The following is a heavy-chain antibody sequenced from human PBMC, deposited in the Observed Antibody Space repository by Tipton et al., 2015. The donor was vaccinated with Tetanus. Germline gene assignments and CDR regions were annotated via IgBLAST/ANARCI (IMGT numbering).Heavy chain of an antibody. Sequence: SLRLSCAASGFTFDSYAMNWVRQAPGKGLEWVAAISYGGDNLHYADSIKGRFTISRDSPTTTVYLQMNSLTSDDTAVYYCARDRTGHYTTDYWGRGTLVTVSS. CDR3: ARDRTGHYTTDY. D-gene: IGHD3/OR15-3a*01. CDR2: ISYGGDNL. V-gene: IGHV3-30-3*01. CDR1: GFTFDSYA. J-gene: IGHJ4*02.